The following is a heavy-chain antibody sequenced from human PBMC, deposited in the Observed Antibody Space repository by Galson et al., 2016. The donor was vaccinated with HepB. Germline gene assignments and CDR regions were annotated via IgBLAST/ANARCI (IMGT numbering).Heavy chain of an antibody. Sequence: SVKVSCKAFGYRFRDYDVSWVRQAPGQGLEWMGWMNPNSGNTGYAQRLRGRIDMTSDASINTAYMELHSLRSEDTAVYYCARAIRNQLLSEYWGQGTLITVSS. V-gene: IGHV1-8*01. D-gene: IGHD1-14*01. CDR1: GYRFRDYD. CDR3: ARAIRNQLLSEY. CDR2: MNPNSGNT. J-gene: IGHJ4*02.